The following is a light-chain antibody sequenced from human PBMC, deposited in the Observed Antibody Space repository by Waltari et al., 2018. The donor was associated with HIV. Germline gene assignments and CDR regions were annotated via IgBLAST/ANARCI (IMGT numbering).Light chain of an antibody. V-gene: IGLV1-40*01. CDR2: GNT. CDR1: SSNTGARED. J-gene: IGLJ2*01. Sequence: QSVLTQPPSVSGAPGQRVIIPCTGSSSNTGAREDVHWYQQLPGAVPKVLIYGNTNRPSGVPDRFSGSKSGASASLVIAGLQTDDEADYYCQSYDNSLNAVVFGGGTRLTVL. CDR3: QSYDNSLNAVV.